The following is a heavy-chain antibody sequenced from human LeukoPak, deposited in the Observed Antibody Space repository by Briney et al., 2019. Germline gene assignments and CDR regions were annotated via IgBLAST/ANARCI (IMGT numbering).Heavy chain of an antibody. Sequence: GASVKVSCKASGYTFTSYGISWVRQAPGQGLEWMGWISAYNGNTNYAQKLQGRVTMTTDTPTSTAYMELRSLRSDDTAVYYCARVTYCSSTSCYPHHYYYYGMDVWGQGTTVTVSS. V-gene: IGHV1-18*01. D-gene: IGHD2-2*01. CDR3: ARVTYCSSTSCYPHHYYYYGMDV. CDR2: ISAYNGNT. CDR1: GYTFTSYG. J-gene: IGHJ6*02.